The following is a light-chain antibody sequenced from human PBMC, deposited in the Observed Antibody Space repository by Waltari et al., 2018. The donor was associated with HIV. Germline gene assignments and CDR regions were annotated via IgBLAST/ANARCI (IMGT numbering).Light chain of an antibody. Sequence: DIVMTQSPDSLAVSLGERATINCKSSQSVLYNSNNKNFLAWYQQKSGQPPKLLIYWASTRECGVPDRFSGSGSGTDFTLTISSLQAEDVAVYYCQQYYSTPRTFGQGTKVEIK. CDR3: QQYYSTPRT. J-gene: IGKJ1*01. CDR2: WAS. V-gene: IGKV4-1*01. CDR1: QSVLYNSNNKNF.